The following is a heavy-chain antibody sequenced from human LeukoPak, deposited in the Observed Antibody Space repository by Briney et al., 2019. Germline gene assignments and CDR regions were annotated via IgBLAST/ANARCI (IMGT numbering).Heavy chain of an antibody. D-gene: IGHD2-15*01. CDR3: ARTSEDIVVVVAATAPNWFDP. J-gene: IGHJ5*02. CDR1: GYTFTSYG. V-gene: IGHV1-18*01. CDR2: ISAYNGNT. Sequence: ASVKVSCKASGYTFTSYGISWVRQAPGRGLEWMGWISAYNGNTNYAQKLQGRVTMTTDTSTSTAYMELRSLRSDDTAVNYCARTSEDIVVVVAATAPNWFDPWGQGTLVTVSS.